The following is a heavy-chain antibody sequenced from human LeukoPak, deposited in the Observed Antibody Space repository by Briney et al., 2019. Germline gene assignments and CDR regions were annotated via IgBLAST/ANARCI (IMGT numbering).Heavy chain of an antibody. D-gene: IGHD3-10*01. J-gene: IGHJ5*02. V-gene: IGHV4-31*03. CDR2: IYYSGST. CDR1: GGSISSGGYY. CDR3: ARAYYYGSNWFDP. Sequence: SQTLSLTCTVSGGSISSGGYYWSWIRQHPGKGLEWIGYIYYSGSTYYNPSLKSRVTISVDTSKNQFSLKLSSVTAADTAVYYCARAYYYGSNWFDPWGQGTLVTVSS.